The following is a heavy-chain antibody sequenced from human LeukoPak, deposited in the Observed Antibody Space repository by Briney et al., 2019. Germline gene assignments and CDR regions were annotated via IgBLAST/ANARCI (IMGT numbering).Heavy chain of an antibody. J-gene: IGHJ3*02. Sequence: GGSLRLSCAASGFTFSSYSMNWVRQAPGKGLEWVSSITSSSSYIYYADSVKGRFTISRDNAKNSLYLQMNSLRAEDTAVYYCARDVVATIGAFDIWGQGTMVTVSS. CDR3: ARDVVATIGAFDI. CDR2: ITSSSSYI. CDR1: GFTFSSYS. V-gene: IGHV3-21*01. D-gene: IGHD5-12*01.